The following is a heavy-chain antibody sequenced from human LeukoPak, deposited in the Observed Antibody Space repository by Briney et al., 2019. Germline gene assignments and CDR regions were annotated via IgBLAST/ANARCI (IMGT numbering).Heavy chain of an antibody. CDR3: ARARYSSSWQYNWFDP. CDR1: SGSISSSSYY. Sequence: SETLSLTCTGSSGSISSSSYYWAWIRQPPGKGLEWIGSIYYSGSTYYNPSLQSPVSISVDTSKNQFSLKLSSVTAADTAVYYCARARYSSSWQYNWFDPWGQGTLVTVSS. D-gene: IGHD6-13*01. V-gene: IGHV4-39*07. CDR2: IYYSGST. J-gene: IGHJ5*02.